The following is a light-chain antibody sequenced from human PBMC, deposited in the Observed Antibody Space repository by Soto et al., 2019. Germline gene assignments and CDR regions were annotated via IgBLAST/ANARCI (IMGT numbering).Light chain of an antibody. V-gene: IGKV1-39*01. CDR1: QSISSN. CDR3: QQRCNTPPT. Sequence: DIQMTQSPASLSASVGDRFTITCRASQSISSNLAWYQQKPGQAPRLLIYAASTRQSGIPARFSGSGSGTEFTLTISSLQPEDFAAYYCQQRCNTPPTFGPGTKVDIK. CDR2: AAS. J-gene: IGKJ3*01.